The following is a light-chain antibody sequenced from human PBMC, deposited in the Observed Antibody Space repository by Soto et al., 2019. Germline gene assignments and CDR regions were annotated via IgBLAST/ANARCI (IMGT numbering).Light chain of an antibody. CDR2: SDN. V-gene: IGLV1-47*02. Sequence: QSVLTQPPSASGTPGQRVTVSCSGSTSNIGNNYVYWYQQVPGTAPKLLIYSDNQRPSGVPDRFSGSQSGTSASLAISGLRSEDEDDDYCEAWDDSLSGWVFGGGTQLTV. CDR3: EAWDDSLSGWV. CDR1: TSNIGNNY. J-gene: IGLJ3*02.